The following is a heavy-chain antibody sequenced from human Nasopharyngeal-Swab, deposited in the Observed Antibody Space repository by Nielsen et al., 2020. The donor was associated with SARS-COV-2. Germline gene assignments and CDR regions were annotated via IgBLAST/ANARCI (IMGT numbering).Heavy chain of an antibody. V-gene: IGHV3-21*01. D-gene: IGHD3-22*01. Sequence: GESLKISCAASGFTFSSYSMNWVRQAPGKGLEWVSSIRGSSTYIYYADSVKGRFAISRDNAKNSLYLQMNSLRAEDTAVYYCARVVYYYDSGWLGWGYYFDYWGQGTLVTVSS. CDR3: ARVVYYYDSGWLGWGYYFDY. CDR1: GFTFSSYS. CDR2: IRGSSTYI. J-gene: IGHJ4*02.